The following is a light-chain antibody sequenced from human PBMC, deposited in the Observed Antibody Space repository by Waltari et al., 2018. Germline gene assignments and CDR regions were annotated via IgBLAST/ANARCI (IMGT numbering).Light chain of an antibody. CDR2: SAS. V-gene: IGKV1-9*01. CDR3: QQLHSPGYT. Sequence: IQLTQSPSSLSASVGDRVTITCRASQGISNYLAWYQQKPGKVPKLLIHSASTLQSGVPSSVSGSGSGTDFTLTISSLQPEDFATYYCQQLHSPGYTFGQGTKLEIK. CDR1: QGISNY. J-gene: IGKJ2*01.